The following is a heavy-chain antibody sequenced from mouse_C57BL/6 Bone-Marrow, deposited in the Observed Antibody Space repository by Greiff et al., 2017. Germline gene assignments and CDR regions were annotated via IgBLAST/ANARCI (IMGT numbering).Heavy chain of an antibody. D-gene: IGHD1-1*01. CDR1: GYTFTSYG. CDR3: ARGGLLRKVGPWFAY. V-gene: IGHV1-81*01. J-gene: IGHJ3*01. Sequence: VQLVESGAELARPGASVKLSCKASGYTFTSYGISWVKQRTGQGLEWIGEIYPRSGNTYYNEKFKGKATLTADKSSSTAYMELRSLTSEDSAVYFCARGGLLRKVGPWFAYWGQGTLVTVSA. CDR2: IYPRSGNT.